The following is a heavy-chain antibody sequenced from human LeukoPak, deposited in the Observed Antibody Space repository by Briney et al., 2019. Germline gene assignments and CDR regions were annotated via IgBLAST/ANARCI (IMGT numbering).Heavy chain of an antibody. Sequence: SETLSLTCTVSGGSISSSSYYWGGIRQPPGKGLEWIVSSYYSGSTYYNPSLKSRVTISVDTSKNQFSLKLSSVTAADTAVYYCARHIAVAGPRFDYWGQGTLVTVSS. D-gene: IGHD6-19*01. CDR1: GGSISSSSYY. CDR2: SYYSGST. V-gene: IGHV4-39*01. J-gene: IGHJ4*02. CDR3: ARHIAVAGPRFDY.